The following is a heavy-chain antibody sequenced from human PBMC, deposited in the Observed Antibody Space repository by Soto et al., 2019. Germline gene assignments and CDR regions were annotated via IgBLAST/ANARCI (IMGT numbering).Heavy chain of an antibody. D-gene: IGHD2-2*01. CDR2: VSAYNGHT. J-gene: IGHJ5*02. CDR3: ARHMTAQDQLVVLPAAFDP. V-gene: IGHV1-18*04. Sequence: QIHLVQSGAEVKKPGASVKVSCKASGYTFSSYTITWVRQAPGQGLEWMGCVSAYNGHTNYPQSLQGRVTLTTDTSKRTDYLELRRLISDDTDVYYCARHMTAQDQLVVLPAAFDPWGQGTLVNVSS. CDR1: GYTFSSYT.